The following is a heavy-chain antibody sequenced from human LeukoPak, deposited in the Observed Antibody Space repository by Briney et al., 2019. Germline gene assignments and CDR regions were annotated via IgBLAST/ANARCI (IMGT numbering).Heavy chain of an antibody. CDR2: IIPILGIA. V-gene: IGHV1-69*04. CDR3: ARSGLVVVALFDY. J-gene: IGHJ4*02. Sequence: SVKVSCEASGGTFSSYAISWVRQAPGQGLEWMGRIIPILGIANYAQKFQGRVTITADKSTSTAYMELSSLRSEDTAVYYCARSGLVVVALFDYWGQGTLVTVSS. CDR1: GGTFSSYA. D-gene: IGHD3-22*01.